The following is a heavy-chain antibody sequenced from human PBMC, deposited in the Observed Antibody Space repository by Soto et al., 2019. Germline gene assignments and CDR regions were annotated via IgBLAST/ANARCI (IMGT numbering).Heavy chain of an antibody. Sequence: QVQLQQSGPGLVKPSQTLSLTCAISGDSVSSNSAAWNWIRQSPSRGLEWLGRTYYRSKWYNDYAVSVKSRITINPDTSKNQFSLQLNSVTPEDTTVYYCARDPTYYDFWSGYYADYWGQGTLVTVSS. CDR2: TYYRSKWYN. CDR1: GDSVSSNSAA. J-gene: IGHJ4*02. V-gene: IGHV6-1*01. D-gene: IGHD3-3*01. CDR3: ARDPTYYDFWSGYYADY.